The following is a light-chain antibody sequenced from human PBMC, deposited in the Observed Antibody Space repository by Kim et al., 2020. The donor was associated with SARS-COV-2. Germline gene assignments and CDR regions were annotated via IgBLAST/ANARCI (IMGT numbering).Light chain of an antibody. CDR2: EDK. Sequence: NFMLTQPLSVSESPGRTVIISCTRSSGSIASNYVQWYQQRPGSSPNIVIYEDKQRPSGVPDRFSGSIDSSSNSASLIISGLKTEDEADYLCQSYDTNNRWVFGGGTQLTVL. CDR1: SGSIASNY. CDR3: QSYDTNNRWV. J-gene: IGLJ3*02. V-gene: IGLV6-57*01.